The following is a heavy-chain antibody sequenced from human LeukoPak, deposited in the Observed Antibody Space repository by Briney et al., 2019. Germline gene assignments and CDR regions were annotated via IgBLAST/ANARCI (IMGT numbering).Heavy chain of an antibody. CDR1: GFTFSSYG. V-gene: IGHV3-30*02. J-gene: IGHJ4*02. CDR3: AKSSRQWLVEGGYFDY. Sequence: GGSLRLSCAASGFTFSSYGMHWVRQAPGKGLEWVAFIRYDGSNKYYADSVKGRFTISRDNSKNTLYLQMNSLRAEDTAVYYCAKSSRQWLVEGGYFDYWGQGTLVTVSS. CDR2: IRYDGSNK. D-gene: IGHD6-19*01.